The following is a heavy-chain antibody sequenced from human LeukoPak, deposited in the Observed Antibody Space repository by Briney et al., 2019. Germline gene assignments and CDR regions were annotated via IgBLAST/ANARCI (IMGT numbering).Heavy chain of an antibody. J-gene: IGHJ4*02. CDR2: ISWNSGSI. D-gene: IGHD6-19*01. V-gene: IGHV3-9*01. CDR3: ATFRPVAGNPSSPG. Sequence: GGSLRLSCAASGFTFDDYAMHWVRQAPGKGLEWVSGISWNSGSIGYVDSVKGRFTISRDNAKNSLYLQMNSLRAEDTALYYCATFRPVAGNPSSPGWSQGTLVTVSS. CDR1: GFTFDDYA.